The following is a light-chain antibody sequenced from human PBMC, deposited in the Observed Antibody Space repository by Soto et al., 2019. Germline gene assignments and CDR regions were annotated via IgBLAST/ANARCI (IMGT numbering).Light chain of an antibody. J-gene: IGKJ1*01. V-gene: IGKV3-11*01. CDR3: QQRSNWPRT. Sequence: EIVLTQSPGPLSLSPGGRATLSCRAGQSVSTYLAWYQQKPGQAPRLLIYDASNRATGIPARFSGSGSGTDFTLTISSLEPEDFAVYYCQQRSNWPRTFGQGTKVDI. CDR2: DAS. CDR1: QSVSTY.